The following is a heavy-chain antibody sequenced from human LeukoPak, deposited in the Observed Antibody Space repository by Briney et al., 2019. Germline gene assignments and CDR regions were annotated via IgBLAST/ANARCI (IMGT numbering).Heavy chain of an antibody. D-gene: IGHD1-26*01. J-gene: IGHJ4*02. Sequence: GGSLRLSCAASGFTFSSYSMNWVRQAPGKGLEWVSHITASGTAMFYADSVKGRFTISRDNAKNSLYLQMNSLRAEDTAVYYCAREGGATAEGFDYWGQGTLVTVSS. CDR3: AREGGATAEGFDY. V-gene: IGHV3-21*05. CDR1: GFTFSSYS. CDR2: ITASGTAM.